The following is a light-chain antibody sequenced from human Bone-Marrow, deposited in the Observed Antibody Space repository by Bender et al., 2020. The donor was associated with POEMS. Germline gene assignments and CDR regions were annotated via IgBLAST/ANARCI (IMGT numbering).Light chain of an antibody. CDR2: DVS. CDR3: SSYTSSSTSV. J-gene: IGLJ3*02. CDR1: SSDVGTYNL. V-gene: IGLV2-14*02. Sequence: QSALTQPASVSGSPEQSITISCTGTSSDVGTYNLVSWYQQHPGKAPKLMIYDVSYRPSGVSDRFSGSKSGNTASLTISGLQAEDEADYYCSSYTSSSTSVFGGGTKVTVL.